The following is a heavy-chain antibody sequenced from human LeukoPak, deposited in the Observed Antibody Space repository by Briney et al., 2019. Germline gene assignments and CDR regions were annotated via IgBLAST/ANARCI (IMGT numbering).Heavy chain of an antibody. Sequence: GSLRPSCAASGFTFSSYSMNWVRQAPGKGLEWVSSISSSSSYIYYADSVKGRFTISRDNAKNSLYLQMNSLRAEDTAVYYCARDGRWELRGIDYWGQGTLVTVSS. CDR2: ISSSSSYI. V-gene: IGHV3-21*01. D-gene: IGHD1-26*01. CDR1: GFTFSSYS. CDR3: ARDGRWELRGIDY. J-gene: IGHJ4*02.